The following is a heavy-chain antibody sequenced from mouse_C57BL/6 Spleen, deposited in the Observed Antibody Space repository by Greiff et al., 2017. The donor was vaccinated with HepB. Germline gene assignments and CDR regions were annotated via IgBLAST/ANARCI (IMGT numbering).Heavy chain of an antibody. V-gene: IGHV1-82*01. Sequence: VQLQQSGPELVKPGASVKISCKASGYAFSSSWMNWVKQRPGKGLEWIGRIYPGDGDTNYNGKFKGKATLTADKSSSTAYMQLSSLTSEDSAVYFCARGGYDYDCAYWGQGTLVTVSA. CDR1: GYAFSSSW. CDR2: IYPGDGDT. CDR3: ARGGYDYDCAY. J-gene: IGHJ3*01. D-gene: IGHD2-4*01.